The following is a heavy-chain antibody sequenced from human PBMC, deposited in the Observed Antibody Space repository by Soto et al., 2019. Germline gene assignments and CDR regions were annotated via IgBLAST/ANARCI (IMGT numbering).Heavy chain of an antibody. CDR1: GYTFTGYY. CDR2: INPNSGGT. D-gene: IGHD6-6*01. J-gene: IGHJ6*02. CDR3: ARDLRYYSSSSYYYGMDV. V-gene: IGHV1-2*04. Sequence: ASVKVSCKASGYTFTGYYMHWVRQAPGQGLEWMGWINPNSGGTNYAQKFQGWVTKTRDTSISTAYMELSRLRSDDTAVYYCARDLRYYSSSSYYYGMDVWGQGTTVTVSS.